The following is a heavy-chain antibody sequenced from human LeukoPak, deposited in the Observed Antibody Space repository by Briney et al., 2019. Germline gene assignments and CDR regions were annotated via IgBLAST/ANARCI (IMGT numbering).Heavy chain of an antibody. CDR2: MNPHSGNT. CDR3: ATGEVMGYLVDRNYYFDY. D-gene: IGHD2-21*01. CDR1: GYTFSSYD. Sequence: ASVKVSCKASGYTFSSYDINWVRQATGQGLEWMGWMNPHSGNTGYAQKFQGRLTITKNSSITTAYMELSSLRPEDTAVYYCATGEVMGYLVDRNYYFDYWGQGTLVTVSS. V-gene: IGHV1-8*03. J-gene: IGHJ4*02.